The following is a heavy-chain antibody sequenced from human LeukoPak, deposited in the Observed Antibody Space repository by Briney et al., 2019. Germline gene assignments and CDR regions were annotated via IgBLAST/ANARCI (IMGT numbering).Heavy chain of an antibody. CDR1: GFTFSSYA. Sequence: GGSLRLSCAASGFTFSSYAMSWVRQAPGKGLEWVSAISGSGGSTYYADSVKGRFTISRDNSKNTLYLQMNSLRAENTAVYYCAKDYDILTGYPYYFDYWGQGTLVTVSS. CDR3: AKDYDILTGYPYYFDY. D-gene: IGHD3-9*01. V-gene: IGHV3-23*01. J-gene: IGHJ4*02. CDR2: ISGSGGST.